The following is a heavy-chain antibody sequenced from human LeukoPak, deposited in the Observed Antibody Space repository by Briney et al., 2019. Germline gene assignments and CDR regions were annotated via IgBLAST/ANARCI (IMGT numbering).Heavy chain of an antibody. CDR3: ARGISAGGIRFDP. J-gene: IGHJ5*02. Sequence: GASVKVSCKASGYTFTGYYMHWVRQAPGQGLEWMGWINPNSGGTNYAQKFQGRVTMTRDTSISTAYMELSRLRSDDTAVYYCARGISAGGIRFDPWGQGTLVTVSS. CDR1: GYTFTGYY. D-gene: IGHD2-15*01. CDR2: INPNSGGT. V-gene: IGHV1-2*02.